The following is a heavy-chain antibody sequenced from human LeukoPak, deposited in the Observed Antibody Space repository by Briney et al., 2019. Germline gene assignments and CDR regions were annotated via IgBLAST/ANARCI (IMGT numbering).Heavy chain of an antibody. D-gene: IGHD3-3*01. CDR2: ISHDGSNK. V-gene: IGHV3-30*03. J-gene: IGHJ4*02. CDR1: GFTFSSYG. CDR3: ATSIFGVVSPAFDY. Sequence: PGRSLRLSCAASGFTFSSYGMHWVRQAPGKGLEGVAVISHDGSNKYYADSVKGRFTISRDNSKNTLYLQMNSLRAEDTAVYYCATSIFGVVSPAFDYWGQGTLVTVSS.